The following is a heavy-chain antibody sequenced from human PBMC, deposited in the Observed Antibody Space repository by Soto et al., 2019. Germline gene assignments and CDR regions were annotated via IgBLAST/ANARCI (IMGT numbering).Heavy chain of an antibody. CDR1: GFTFSSYW. D-gene: IGHD3-10*01. Sequence: GGSLRLSCAASGFTFSSYWMSWVRQAPGKGLEWVANIKQDGSEKYYVDSVKGRFTISRDNAKNSLYLQMNSLRAKDTAVYYCARVPLMVRGKYYYGMDVWGQGTTVTVSS. V-gene: IGHV3-7*05. J-gene: IGHJ6*02. CDR2: IKQDGSEK. CDR3: ARVPLMVRGKYYYGMDV.